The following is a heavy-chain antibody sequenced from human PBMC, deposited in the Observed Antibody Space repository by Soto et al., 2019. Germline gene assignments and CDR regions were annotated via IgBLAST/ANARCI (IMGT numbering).Heavy chain of an antibody. CDR2: IIPILGIA. CDR1: GGTFSSYT. J-gene: IGHJ4*02. Sequence: QVQLVQSGAEVKKPGSSVKVSCKASGGTFSSYTISWVRQAPGQGLEWMGRIIPILGIANYAQKFQGRVTITADKSTSTAYMELSSLRSEDTAVYCCARAGDGYNPFDYWGQGTLVTVSS. D-gene: IGHD5-12*01. CDR3: ARAGDGYNPFDY. V-gene: IGHV1-69*02.